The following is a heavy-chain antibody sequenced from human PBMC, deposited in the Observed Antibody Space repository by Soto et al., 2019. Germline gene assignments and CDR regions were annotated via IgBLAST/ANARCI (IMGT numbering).Heavy chain of an antibody. J-gene: IGHJ6*02. V-gene: IGHV5-51*01. Sequence: PGESLKISCKGSGYSFTNYWIGWVRQMPGKGLEWMGLINPGDSETRNSPSFQGQVTISVDRSASTAYLQWSSLKASDTGMYYCARSLSCGWLHYGMDVWGQGTTVTVSS. CDR3: ARSLSCGWLHYGMDV. D-gene: IGHD6-19*01. CDR1: GYSFTNYW. CDR2: INPGDSET.